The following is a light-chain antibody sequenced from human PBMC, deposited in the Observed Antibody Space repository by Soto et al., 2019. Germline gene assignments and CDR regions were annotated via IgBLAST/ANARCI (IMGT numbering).Light chain of an antibody. CDR1: QIFSSDY. CDR3: QQYGDSPYT. V-gene: IGKV3-20*01. CDR2: GAS. Sequence: EVVLTQSPGTLSLSPGERATLSCRASQIFSSDYLAWYQQKPGQAPRLLIYGASTRATHIPDRFSGSGSGTDFTLTISRLEPEDSAVYLCQQYGDSPYTFGQGTKVDIK. J-gene: IGKJ2*01.